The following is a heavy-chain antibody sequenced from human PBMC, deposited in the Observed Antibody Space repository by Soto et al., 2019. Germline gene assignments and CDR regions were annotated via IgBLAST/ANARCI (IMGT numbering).Heavy chain of an antibody. V-gene: IGHV1-69*01. D-gene: IGHD3-9*01. CDR3: ARSTRYFDCFFVLHYYPCGMVF. J-gene: IGHJ6*02. Sequence: VKVSSKGSGGTFSSYAISWVRQAPGQGLEWMGGIIPIFGTANYAQKFQGRVTITADESTSTAYMELSSLRSEDTAVYYCARSTRYFDCFFVLHYYPCGMVFSCQATALTVS. CDR1: GGTFSSYA. CDR2: IIPIFGTA.